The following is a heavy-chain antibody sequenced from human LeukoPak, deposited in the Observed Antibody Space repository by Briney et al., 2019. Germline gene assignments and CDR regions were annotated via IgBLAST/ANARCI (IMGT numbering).Heavy chain of an antibody. J-gene: IGHJ4*02. D-gene: IGHD5-18*01. Sequence: GGSLRLSCAASGFTFSSYSMNWVRQAPGKGLEWVSSISSSSSYIYYADSVEGRFTISRDNAKNSLYLQMNSLRAEDTAVYYCASALGYSYGYLDYWGQGTLVTVSS. V-gene: IGHV3-21*01. CDR2: ISSSSSYI. CDR1: GFTFSSYS. CDR3: ASALGYSYGYLDY.